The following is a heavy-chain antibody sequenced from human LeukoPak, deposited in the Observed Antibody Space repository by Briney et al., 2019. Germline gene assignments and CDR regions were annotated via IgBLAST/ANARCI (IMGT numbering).Heavy chain of an antibody. CDR2: IYSGGAT. CDR3: AREGVYGSGGD. CDR1: GFTVSTNY. D-gene: IGHD3-10*01. V-gene: IGHV3-53*01. J-gene: IGHJ4*02. Sequence: GGSLRLSCAASGFTVSTNYMRWVRQAPGKGLEWVSVIYSGGATYSAASVKGRFTISRDNSKNTLYLKMNSLRAEDTAIYYCAREGVYGSGGDWGQGTLVTVSS.